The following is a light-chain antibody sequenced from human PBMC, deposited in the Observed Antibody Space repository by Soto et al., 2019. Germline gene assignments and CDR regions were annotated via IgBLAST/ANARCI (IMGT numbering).Light chain of an antibody. V-gene: IGKV1-5*01. Sequence: DIQVSQVPSDPFASVGDRVTITCRAMQNFNNWLAWYQHKPGKAPQLLIYDASVLETGVASRLSGSGSGTEFTLPISGLQSNDFATYSCQQYNTYWTFGPGTKG. J-gene: IGKJ1*01. CDR1: QNFNNW. CDR2: DAS. CDR3: QQYNTYWT.